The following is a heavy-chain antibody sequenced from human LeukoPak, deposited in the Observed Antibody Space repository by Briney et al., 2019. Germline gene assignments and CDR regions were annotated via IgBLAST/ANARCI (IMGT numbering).Heavy chain of an antibody. V-gene: IGHV4-34*01. Sequence: PSETLSLTCAVHGGSFSGYYWSWIRQPPGKGLEWIGEINHSGSTNYNPSLKSRVTISVDTSKNQFSLKLSSVTAADTAVYYCARSSGSEGIDYWGQGTLVTVSS. CDR1: GGSFSGYY. CDR3: ARSSGSEGIDY. D-gene: IGHD3-10*01. J-gene: IGHJ4*02. CDR2: INHSGST.